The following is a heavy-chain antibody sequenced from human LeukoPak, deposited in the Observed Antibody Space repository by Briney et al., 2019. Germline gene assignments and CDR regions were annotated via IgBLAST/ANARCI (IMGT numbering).Heavy chain of an antibody. CDR3: VRGRGAGPGAHFDY. D-gene: IGHD1-26*01. Sequence: GGSLRLSCAASGLTFSDEYMSWIRQAPGKGLEWVSYISNTGDFIAYADSVKGRFTMSRDNAKNSLYLQMNSLRAEDAAAYYCVRGRGAGPGAHFDYWGQGTLVTVSS. J-gene: IGHJ4*02. CDR1: GLTFSDEY. CDR2: ISNTGDFI. V-gene: IGHV3-11*01.